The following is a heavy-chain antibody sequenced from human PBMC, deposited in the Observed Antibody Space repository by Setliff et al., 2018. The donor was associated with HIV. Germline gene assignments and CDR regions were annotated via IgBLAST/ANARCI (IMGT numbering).Heavy chain of an antibody. V-gene: IGHV4-34*01. J-gene: IGHJ6*03. CDR1: GGSFSGYY. CDR2: IYYSGST. D-gene: IGHD1-26*01. CDR3: ARGARLLAAYSDRWDYFYMAV. Sequence: SETLSLTCAVYGGSFSGYYWSWIRQPPGKGLEWIGYIYYSGSTNYNPSLKSRVTISVDTSKNQFSLKVNSMTAADTAVYYCARGARLLAAYSDRWDYFYMAVWGKGTTVTVSS.